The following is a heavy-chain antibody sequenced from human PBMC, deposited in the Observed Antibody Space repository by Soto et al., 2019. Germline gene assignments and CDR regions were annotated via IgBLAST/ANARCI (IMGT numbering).Heavy chain of an antibody. CDR3: ARVGYGDYEGTGPHPYYYDY. CDR2: ISYDGSNK. CDR1: GFTFSSYA. J-gene: IGHJ4*02. D-gene: IGHD4-17*01. V-gene: IGHV3-30-3*01. Sequence: SGGSLRLSCAASGFTFSSYAMHWVRQAPGKGLEWVAVISYDGSNKYYADSVKGRFTISRDNSKNTLYLQMNSLRAEDTAVYYCARVGYGDYEGTGPHPYYYDYWGQGTLVTVSS.